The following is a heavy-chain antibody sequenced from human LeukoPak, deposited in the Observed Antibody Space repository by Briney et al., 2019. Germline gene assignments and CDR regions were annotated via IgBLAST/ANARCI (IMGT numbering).Heavy chain of an antibody. Sequence: GGALRLSCAASGFTFSSYAMSWVRPAPGKGLEWVSAISASGGSTHYADSVKGRFTISRDNTKNTLYLQMNSLRTEDTAVYYCAKDYTSGWFKAAFDIWGQGTMVTVSS. CDR2: ISASGGST. CDR3: AKDYTSGWFKAAFDI. J-gene: IGHJ3*02. CDR1: GFTFSSYA. D-gene: IGHD6-19*01. V-gene: IGHV3-23*01.